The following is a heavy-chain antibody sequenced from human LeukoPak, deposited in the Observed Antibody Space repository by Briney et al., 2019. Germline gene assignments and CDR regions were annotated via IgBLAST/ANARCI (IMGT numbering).Heavy chain of an antibody. CDR2: IYYSGST. CDR3: ARVGWLLGLDY. Sequence: SETLSLTCTVSGGSISSHYWSWIRQPPGKGLEWIGYIYYSGSTNYNPYLKSRVTISVDTSKNQFSLKLSSVTAADTAVYYCARVGWLLGLDYWGQGTLVTVSS. D-gene: IGHD3-22*01. J-gene: IGHJ4*02. CDR1: GGSISSHY. V-gene: IGHV4-59*11.